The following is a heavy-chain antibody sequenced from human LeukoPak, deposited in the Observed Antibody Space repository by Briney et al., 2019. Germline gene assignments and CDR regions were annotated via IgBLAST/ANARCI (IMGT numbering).Heavy chain of an antibody. CDR1: GFTFSSYA. J-gene: IGHJ4*02. V-gene: IGHV3-30-3*01. CDR3: ARPFGGSFGPLEGN. Sequence: GGSLRLSCAASGFTFSSYAMHWVRQAPGKGLEWVAVISYDGSNKYYADSVKGRFTISRDNSKNTLYLQMNSLRAEDTAVYYCARPFGGSFGPLEGNWGQGTLVTVSS. CDR2: ISYDGSNK. D-gene: IGHD3-16*01.